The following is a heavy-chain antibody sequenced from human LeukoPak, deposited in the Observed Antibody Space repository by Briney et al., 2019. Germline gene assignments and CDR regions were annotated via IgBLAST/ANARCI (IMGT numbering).Heavy chain of an antibody. CDR1: GYSINSGYY. CDR2: IYHRGTT. D-gene: IGHD3-22*01. J-gene: IGHJ5*01. V-gene: IGHV4-38-2*01. CDR3: ARIAMFYYESSGYYSDS. Sequence: SETLSLTCAVSGYSINSGYYWGWIRHPPGKGLEWIGSIYHRGTTYYNPSLKRRVSISVDTSKNQFSLKLSSVTAADTAMYYCARIAMFYYESSGYYSDSWGQGTLVTVSS.